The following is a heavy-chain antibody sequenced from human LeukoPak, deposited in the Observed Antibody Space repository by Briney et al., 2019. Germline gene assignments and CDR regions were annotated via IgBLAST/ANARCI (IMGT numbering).Heavy chain of an antibody. CDR2: ISSSGSTI. J-gene: IGHJ4*02. D-gene: IGHD3-22*01. CDR1: GFTFSDYY. V-gene: IGHV3-11*01. CDR3: ARGLHYYDSSGQIVDY. Sequence: PGGSLRLSCAASGFTFSDYYMSWIRQAPGKGLEWVSYISSSGSTIYYADSVKGRFTTSRDNAKNSLYLQMNSLRAEDTAVYYCARGLHYYDSSGQIVDYWGQGTLVTVSS.